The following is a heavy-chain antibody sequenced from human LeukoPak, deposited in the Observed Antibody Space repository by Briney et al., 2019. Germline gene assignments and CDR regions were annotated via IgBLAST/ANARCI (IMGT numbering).Heavy chain of an antibody. CDR1: GGTFSSYA. V-gene: IGHV1-69*01. CDR3: ASGFWSGYPQNHFDY. J-gene: IGHJ4*02. CDR2: IIPIFGTA. Sequence: VASVKVSSKASGGTFSSYAISWVRQAPGQGLEWMGGIIPIFGTANYAQKFQGRVTITADESTSTAYMELSSLRSEDTAVYYCASGFWSGYPQNHFDYWGQGTLVTVSS. D-gene: IGHD3-3*01.